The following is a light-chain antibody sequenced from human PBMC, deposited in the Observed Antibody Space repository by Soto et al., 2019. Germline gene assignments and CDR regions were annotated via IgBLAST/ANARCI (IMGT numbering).Light chain of an antibody. CDR2: DAC. CDR3: KQYDNYPLT. CDR1: QSARSW. Sequence: DIQMTQSTSTLSASVGDRVTITCRASQSARSWLAWYQQKPGRAPKFLIYDACSLESGVPSRFSGSGSGTEFTLTISNLQPDDFATYYCKQYDNYPLTFGGGSKVDI. J-gene: IGKJ4*01. V-gene: IGKV1-5*01.